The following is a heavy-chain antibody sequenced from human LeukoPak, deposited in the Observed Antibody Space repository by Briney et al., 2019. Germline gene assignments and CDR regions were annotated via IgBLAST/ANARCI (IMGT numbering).Heavy chain of an antibody. D-gene: IGHD2-21*02. V-gene: IGHV3-53*01. CDR2: IYSGGST. J-gene: IGHJ4*02. CDR3: ARVPGGGDFYFDY. CDR1: GFTVSSNY. Sequence: GSLGLSCAASGFTVSSNYMSWVRQAPGKGLEWVSVIYSGGSTYYADSVKGRFTISRDNSKNTLYLQMNSLRAEDTAVYYCARVPGGGDFYFDYWGQGTLVTVSS.